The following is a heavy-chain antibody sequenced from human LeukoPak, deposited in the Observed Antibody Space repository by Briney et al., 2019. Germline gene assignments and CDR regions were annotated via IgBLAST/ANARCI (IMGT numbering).Heavy chain of an antibody. CDR1: GFTFSSYS. Sequence: GGSLRLSCAASGFTFSSYSMNWVRQAPGKELEWVSSISSSSSYIYYADSVKGRFTISRDNAKNSLYLQMNSLRAEDTAVYYCARHAVSPYDFWSGYYTDYYYYMDVWGKGTTVTVSS. CDR2: ISSSSSYI. J-gene: IGHJ6*03. V-gene: IGHV3-21*01. D-gene: IGHD3-3*01. CDR3: ARHAVSPYDFWSGYYTDYYYYMDV.